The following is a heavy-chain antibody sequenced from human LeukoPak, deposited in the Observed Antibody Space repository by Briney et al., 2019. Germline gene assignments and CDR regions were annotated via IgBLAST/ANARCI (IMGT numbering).Heavy chain of an antibody. V-gene: IGHV4-38-2*02. CDR2: IYHSGST. J-gene: IGHJ4*02. CDR3: ARDGDIVVVVAGQYFDY. D-gene: IGHD2-15*01. Sequence: SETLSLTCAVSGYSISSGYYWGWIRQPPGKGLGWIGSIYHSGSTYYNPSLKSRVTISVDTSKNQFSLKLSSVTAADTAVYYCARDGDIVVVVAGQYFDYWGQGTLVTVSS. CDR1: GYSISSGYY.